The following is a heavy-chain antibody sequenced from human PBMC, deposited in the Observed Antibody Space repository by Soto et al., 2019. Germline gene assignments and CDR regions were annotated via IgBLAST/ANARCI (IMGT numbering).Heavy chain of an antibody. J-gene: IGHJ5*01. CDR3: AKAFGYCTNGVCYVWFDS. CDR2: ISGSGGST. D-gene: IGHD2-8*01. CDR1: GFTFSSYA. Sequence: GGSLRLSCAASGFTFSSYAMSWVRQAPGKGLEWVSAISGSGGSTYYADSVKGRFTISRDNSKNTLYLQMNSLRAEDTAVYYCAKAFGYCTNGVCYVWFDSWRQGTLVTVSP. V-gene: IGHV3-23*01.